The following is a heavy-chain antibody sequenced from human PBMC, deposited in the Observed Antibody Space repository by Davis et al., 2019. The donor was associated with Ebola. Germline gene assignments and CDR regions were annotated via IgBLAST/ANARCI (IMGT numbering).Heavy chain of an antibody. J-gene: IGHJ3*02. Sequence: ASVKVSCKASGYTFTSYYMHWVRQAPGQGLEWMGIINPSGGSTSYAQKFQGRVTMTRDTSTSTVYMELSSLRSEDTAVYYCARGDVLAAAMSDAFDIWGQGTMVTVSS. V-gene: IGHV1-46*01. CDR1: GYTFTSYY. CDR3: ARGDVLAAAMSDAFDI. D-gene: IGHD6-13*01. CDR2: INPSGGST.